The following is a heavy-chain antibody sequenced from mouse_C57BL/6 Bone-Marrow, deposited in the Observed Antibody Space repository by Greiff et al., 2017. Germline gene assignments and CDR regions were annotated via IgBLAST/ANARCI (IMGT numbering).Heavy chain of an antibody. D-gene: IGHD2-12*01. CDR2: IYPGSGST. CDR1: GYTFTSYW. Sequence: QVQLQQPGAELVKPGASVKMSCKASGYTFTSYWITWVKQRPGQGLEWIGVIYPGSGSTNYNEKFKSKATLTVDTSSSTAYMQLSSLTSEDSAVDYCARLGLYEPYWYFDVWGTGTTVTVSS. V-gene: IGHV1-55*01. J-gene: IGHJ1*03. CDR3: ARLGLYEPYWYFDV.